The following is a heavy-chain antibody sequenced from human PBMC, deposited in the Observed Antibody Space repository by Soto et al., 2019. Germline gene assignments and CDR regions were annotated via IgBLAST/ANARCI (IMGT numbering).Heavy chain of an antibody. CDR3: ARLERGRNSARGGSYGMDV. J-gene: IGHJ6*02. CDR1: GDSISSGSYY. Sequence: PSETLSLTCSVSGDSISSGSYYWSWIRQHPGKGLEWIGYIYYSGTTYYNPSLKSRLTLSVDMSKQQFSLRLSSVTAADTAVYYCARLERGRNSARGGSYGMDVWGQGTTVTVSS. CDR2: IYYSGTT. D-gene: IGHD3-16*01. V-gene: IGHV4-31*03.